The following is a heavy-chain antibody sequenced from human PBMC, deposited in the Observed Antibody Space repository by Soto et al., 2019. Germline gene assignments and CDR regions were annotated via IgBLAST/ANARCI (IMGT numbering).Heavy chain of an antibody. V-gene: IGHV3-33*01. CDR3: ASDQTYYYDSSGYYPGTMDY. J-gene: IGHJ4*02. CDR1: GFTFSSYG. D-gene: IGHD3-22*01. Sequence: GGSLRLSCAASGFTFSSYGMHWVRQAPGKGLEWVAVIWYDGSNKYYADSVKGRFTISRDNSKNTLYLQMNSLRAEDTAVYYCASDQTYYYDSSGYYPGTMDYWGQGTLVTVSS. CDR2: IWYDGSNK.